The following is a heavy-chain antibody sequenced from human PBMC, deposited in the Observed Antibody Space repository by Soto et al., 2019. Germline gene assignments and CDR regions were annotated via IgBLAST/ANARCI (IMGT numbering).Heavy chain of an antibody. CDR1: GFTFDDYG. CDR3: HAYCGGDCPSGMDV. Sequence: GGSLRLSCAASGFTFDDYGMSWVRQAPGKGLEWVSGINWNGGSTGYADSVKGRFTISRDNAKNSLYLQMNSLRAEDTALYYCHAYCGGDCPSGMDVWGQGTTVTVSS. J-gene: IGHJ6*02. D-gene: IGHD2-21*02. V-gene: IGHV3-20*04. CDR2: INWNGGST.